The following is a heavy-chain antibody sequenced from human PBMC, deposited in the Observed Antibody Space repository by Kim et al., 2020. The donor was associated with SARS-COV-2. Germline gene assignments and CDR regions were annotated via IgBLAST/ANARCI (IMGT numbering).Heavy chain of an antibody. CDR2: INPNSGGT. J-gene: IGHJ6*02. Sequence: ASVKVSCKASGYTFTGYYMHWVRQAPVQGLEWMGRINPNSGGTKYAQKFQGRVTMTRDTSISTAYMELSRLRSDDTAVYHCARDGHLLWFGELLSSYYYYGMDVWGQGTTVTVSS. CDR1: GYTFTGYY. V-gene: IGHV1-2*06. D-gene: IGHD3-10*01. CDR3: ARDGHLLWFGELLSSYYYYGMDV.